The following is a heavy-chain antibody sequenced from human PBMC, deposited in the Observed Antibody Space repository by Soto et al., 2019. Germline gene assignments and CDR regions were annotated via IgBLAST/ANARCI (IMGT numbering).Heavy chain of an antibody. Sequence: EVQLLESGGGLVQPGGSLRLSCAASGFTFSSYAMSWVRQAPGKGLEWVSAISGSGGSTYYADSVKGRFTISRDNSKNTLYLQMNSLRAEDTAVYYCAKDLVQGYYEVSGWFDPWGQGTLVTVSS. D-gene: IGHD3-3*01. V-gene: IGHV3-23*01. CDR1: GFTFSSYA. CDR2: ISGSGGST. CDR3: AKDLVQGYYEVSGWFDP. J-gene: IGHJ5*02.